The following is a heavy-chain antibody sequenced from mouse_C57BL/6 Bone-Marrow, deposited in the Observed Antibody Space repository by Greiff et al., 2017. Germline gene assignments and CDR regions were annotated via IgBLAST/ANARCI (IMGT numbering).Heavy chain of an antibody. CDR2: MHPNGGSP. V-gene: IGHV1-64*01. CDR1: GYTFTNYW. Sequence: QVQLKQPGAELVKPGASVKLSCKASGYTFTNYWMHWVKQRPGQGLEWIGMMHPNGGSPDYNEKFKSEATLSVDKSSRTAYMELSSLTSEDSAVYYCARSYDYYYYTMDYWGQGTSVTVSS. CDR3: ARSYDYYYYTMDY. D-gene: IGHD2-4*01. J-gene: IGHJ4*01.